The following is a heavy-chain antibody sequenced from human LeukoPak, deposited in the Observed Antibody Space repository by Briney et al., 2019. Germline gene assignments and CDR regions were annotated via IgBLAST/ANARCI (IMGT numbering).Heavy chain of an antibody. CDR3: ARDSGWNGLNWFDP. V-gene: IGHV3-23*01. CDR1: GFTFSSYA. J-gene: IGHJ5*02. D-gene: IGHD1-1*01. Sequence: PGGSLRLSCAASGFTFSSYAMSWVRQAPGKGLEWVSAISGSGGSTYYADSVKGRFTISRDNSKNTLYLQMNSLRAEDTAVYYCARDSGWNGLNWFDPWGQGTLVTVSS. CDR2: ISGSGGST.